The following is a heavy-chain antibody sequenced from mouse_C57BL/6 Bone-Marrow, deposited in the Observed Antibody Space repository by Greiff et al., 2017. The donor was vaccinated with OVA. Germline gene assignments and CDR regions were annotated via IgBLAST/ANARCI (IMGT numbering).Heavy chain of an antibody. CDR1: GFTFSSYA. Sequence: DVMLVESGGGLVKPGGSLKLSCAASGFTFSSYAMSWVRQTPEKRLEWVATISDGGSYTYYPDNVKGRFTISRDNAKNNLYLQMSHLKSEDTAMYYCARDYYGSRGDYWGQGTTLTVSS. V-gene: IGHV5-4*01. J-gene: IGHJ2*01. D-gene: IGHD1-1*01. CDR2: ISDGGSYT. CDR3: ARDYYGSRGDY.